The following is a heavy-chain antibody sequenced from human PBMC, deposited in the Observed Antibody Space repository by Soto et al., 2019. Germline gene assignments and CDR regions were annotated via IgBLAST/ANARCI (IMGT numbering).Heavy chain of an antibody. CDR1: GYTFTSYA. Sequence: VASVKVSCKASGYTFTSYAMHWVRQAPGQRLEWMGWINAGNGNTKYSQKFQGRVTITRDTSASTAYMELSSLRSEDTAVYYCARDYDFWSGYLYDAFAIWGQGTMVTVSS. CDR2: INAGNGNT. D-gene: IGHD3-3*01. CDR3: ARDYDFWSGYLYDAFAI. J-gene: IGHJ3*02. V-gene: IGHV1-3*01.